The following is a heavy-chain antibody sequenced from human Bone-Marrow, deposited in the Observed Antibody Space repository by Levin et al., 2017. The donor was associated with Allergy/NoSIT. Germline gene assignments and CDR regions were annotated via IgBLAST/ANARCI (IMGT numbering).Heavy chain of an antibody. CDR1: GFTFRNEW. V-gene: IGHV3-7*03. CDR3: ARGPY. CDR2: IKEDGSKT. Sequence: GGSLRLSCAVSGFTFRNEWMSWVRQAPGKGLEWVANIKEDGSKTDYVDSVRGRFTISRDNVKNFLYLQMNSLRAEDTAVYYCARGPYWGQGTLVTVSS. J-gene: IGHJ4*02.